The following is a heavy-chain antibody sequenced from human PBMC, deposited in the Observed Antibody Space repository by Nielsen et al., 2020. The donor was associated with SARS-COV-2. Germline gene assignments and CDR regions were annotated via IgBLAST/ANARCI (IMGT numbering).Heavy chain of an antibody. CDR2: FYYSGST. CDR3: ARGGYSYLYFDD. J-gene: IGHJ4*02. CDR1: GGSIRSHY. Sequence: SETLSLICTVSGGSIRSHYWSWIRKSPGKALEWIGYFYYSGSTDYNPSLKSRVSISKDTSKNQFSLKLNSVTAADTAVYYCARGGYSYLYFDDWGQGTQVIVSS. V-gene: IGHV4-59*11. D-gene: IGHD5-18*01.